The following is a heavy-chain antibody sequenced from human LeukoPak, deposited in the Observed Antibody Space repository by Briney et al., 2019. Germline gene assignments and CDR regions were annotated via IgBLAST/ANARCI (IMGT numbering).Heavy chain of an antibody. J-gene: IGHJ4*02. V-gene: IGHV3-30*18. Sequence: GGSLRLSCAASGFIFSTYGMHWVRQAPGKGLEWVAVISYDGSNKYYADSVKGRFTISRDNSKNTLYLQMNSLRAEDTAVYYCAKDVMDYWGQGTLVTVSS. CDR3: AKDVMDY. CDR2: ISYDGSNK. CDR1: GFIFSTYG.